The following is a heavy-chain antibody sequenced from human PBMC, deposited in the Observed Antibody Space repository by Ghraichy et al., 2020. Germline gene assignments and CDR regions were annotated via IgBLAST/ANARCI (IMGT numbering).Heavy chain of an antibody. Sequence: SVKVSCKASGGTFSSYAISWVRQAPGQGLEWMGGIIPIFGTANYAQKFQGRVTITADESTSTAYMELSSLRSEDTAVYYCASYAGRYRWGITMIVEPFGMDVWGQGTTVTVSS. J-gene: IGHJ6*02. D-gene: IGHD3-22*01. CDR1: GGTFSSYA. CDR2: IIPIFGTA. CDR3: ASYAGRYRWGITMIVEPFGMDV. V-gene: IGHV1-69*13.